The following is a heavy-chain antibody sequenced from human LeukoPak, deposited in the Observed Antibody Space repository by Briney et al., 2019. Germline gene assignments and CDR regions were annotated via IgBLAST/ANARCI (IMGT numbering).Heavy chain of an antibody. V-gene: IGHV3-30*02. CDR2: IRYDGSNK. Sequence: GGSLRLSCAASGFTFSSYGMHWVRQAPGKGLEWVAFIRYDGSNKHYPDSVKGRFTISGDNSKNTLYLQMNTLRAEDTAVYYCAKDLSYDSTGSDYWGQGIVVTVSS. J-gene: IGHJ4*02. D-gene: IGHD3-22*01. CDR1: GFTFSSYG. CDR3: AKDLSYDSTGSDY.